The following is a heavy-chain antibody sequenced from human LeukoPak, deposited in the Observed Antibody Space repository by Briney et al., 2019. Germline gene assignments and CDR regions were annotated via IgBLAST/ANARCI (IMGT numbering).Heavy chain of an antibody. V-gene: IGHV1-69*13. D-gene: IGHD6-13*01. CDR1: GGTFSSYA. J-gene: IGHJ6*02. Sequence: SVKVSCKASGGTFSSYAISWVRQAPGQGLEWMGGIIPIFGTANYAQKFQGRVTITADESTSAACMELSSLRSEDTAVYYCARVAREDSSSWYYYYGMDVWGQGTTVTVSS. CDR2: IIPIFGTA. CDR3: ARVAREDSSSWYYYYGMDV.